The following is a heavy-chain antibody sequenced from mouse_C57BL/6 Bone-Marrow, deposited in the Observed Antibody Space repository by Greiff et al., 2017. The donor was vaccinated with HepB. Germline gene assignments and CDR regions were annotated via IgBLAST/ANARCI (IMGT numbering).Heavy chain of an antibody. CDR2: ISYSGST. Sequence: EVQLQESGPGLAKPSPPLSLPCSVTGYSITSDYWNWIRKFPGNKLEYMGYISYSGSTYYNPSLKSRISITRDTSKNQYYLQLNSVTTEDTATYYGARYDGYLYYIDYWGQGTTLTVSS. CDR1: GYSITSDY. CDR3: ARYDGYLYYIDY. J-gene: IGHJ2*01. D-gene: IGHD2-3*01. V-gene: IGHV3-8*01.